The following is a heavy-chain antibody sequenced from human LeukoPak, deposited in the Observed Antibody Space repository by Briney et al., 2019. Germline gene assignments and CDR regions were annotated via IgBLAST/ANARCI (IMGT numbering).Heavy chain of an antibody. Sequence: ASVKVSCKASGYTFTNCGISWVRQAPGQGLEWMGWISAYNGNTNYAQKVQGRVTMTTDTSTSTAYMELRSLRSDDTAVYYCARVVGEVDFDYWGQGTLVTVSS. J-gene: IGHJ4*02. V-gene: IGHV1-18*01. CDR3: ARVVGEVDFDY. CDR1: GYTFTNCG. D-gene: IGHD3-3*01. CDR2: ISAYNGNT.